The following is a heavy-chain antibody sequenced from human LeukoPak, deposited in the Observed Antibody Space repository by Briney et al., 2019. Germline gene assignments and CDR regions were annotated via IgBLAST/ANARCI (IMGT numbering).Heavy chain of an antibody. V-gene: IGHV3-49*03. CDR3: TRAVNVIVVVTGVDY. CDR1: GFTFGDYA. Sequence: PGGSLRLSCTASGFTFGDYAMSWFRQAPGQGLEWVGFIRSKAYCGTTEYAASVKGRFTISRDESKSIAYLQMNSLKTEDTAVYYCTRAVNVIVVVTGVDYWGQGTLVTVSS. CDR2: IRSKAYCGTT. J-gene: IGHJ4*02. D-gene: IGHD2-21*02.